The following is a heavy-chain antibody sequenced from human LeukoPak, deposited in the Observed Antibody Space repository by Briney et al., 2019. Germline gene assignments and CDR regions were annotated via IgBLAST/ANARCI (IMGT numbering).Heavy chain of an antibody. CDR3: AREGSSTSCYSGFCYFDY. CDR2: ISAYNGNT. J-gene: IGHJ4*02. V-gene: IGHV1-18*01. D-gene: IGHD2-2*01. Sequence: ASVKVSCKASAYTFTSYGISWVRQAPGQGLEWMGWISAYNGNTNYAQKLQGRVTMTTDTSTSTAYMELRSLRSDDTAVYYCAREGSSTSCYSGFCYFDYWGQGTLVTVSS. CDR1: AYTFTSYG.